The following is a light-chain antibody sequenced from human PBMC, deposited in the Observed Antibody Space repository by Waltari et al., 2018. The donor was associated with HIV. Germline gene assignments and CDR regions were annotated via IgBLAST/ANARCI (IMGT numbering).Light chain of an antibody. CDR1: QSLTSG. Sequence: EIFLTQSPDSLSLSPGERATLSCRASQSLTSGVAWHQQKPGQTPRLLIFDASSRAAGTPARFRGSGSGTYFILTISSLEPEDSAVYYCQQRTNSVTFGQGTRLEIK. CDR2: DAS. V-gene: IGKV3-11*01. CDR3: QQRTNSVT. J-gene: IGKJ5*01.